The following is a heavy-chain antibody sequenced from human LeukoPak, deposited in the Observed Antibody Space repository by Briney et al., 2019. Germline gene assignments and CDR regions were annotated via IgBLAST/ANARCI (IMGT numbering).Heavy chain of an antibody. J-gene: IGHJ5*02. CDR3: ATWSRSGSYSWFDP. V-gene: IGHV1-8*01. D-gene: IGHD1-26*01. Sequence: ASVKVSCKASGYTSTSYDISWVRKATGQGLECMGWMNPNSGNTGYAQKFQGRVTMTRNTSISTAYMELSSLRSEDTAVYYCATWSRSGSYSWFDPWGQGTLVTVSS. CDR2: MNPNSGNT. CDR1: GYTSTSYD.